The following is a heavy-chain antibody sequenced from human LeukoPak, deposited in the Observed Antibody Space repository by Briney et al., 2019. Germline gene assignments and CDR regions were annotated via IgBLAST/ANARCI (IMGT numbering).Heavy chain of an antibody. CDR1: GYTLTELS. D-gene: IGHD2-2*01. Sequence: ASVKVSCKVSGYTLTELSMHWVRQAPGKGLEWMGGFDPEDGETIYAQKFQGRVTITADESTSTAYMELSSLRSEDTAVYYCARAAIVVVPVSYYYYYMDVWGKGTTVTVS. CDR3: ARAAIVVVPVSYYYYYMDV. V-gene: IGHV1-24*01. CDR2: FDPEDGET. J-gene: IGHJ6*03.